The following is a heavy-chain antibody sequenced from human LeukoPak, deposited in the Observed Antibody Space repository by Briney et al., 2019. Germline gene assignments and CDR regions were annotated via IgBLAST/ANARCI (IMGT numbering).Heavy chain of an antibody. V-gene: IGHV4-39*01. CDR2: IYYSGNT. D-gene: IGHD3-9*01. CDR1: GGSISSSSYY. Sequence: SETLSLTCTVSGGSISSSSYYWGWIRQPPGQGLEWIGSIYYSGNTYYNPSLKSRVTISVDTYKNQFSLKLSSVTAADTAVYYCARQDRLRYFDWLLAPLDYWGQGTLVTVSS. J-gene: IGHJ4*02. CDR3: ARQDRLRYFDWLLAPLDY.